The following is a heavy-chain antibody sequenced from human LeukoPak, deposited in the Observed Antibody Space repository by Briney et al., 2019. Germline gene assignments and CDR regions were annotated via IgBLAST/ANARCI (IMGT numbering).Heavy chain of an antibody. CDR3: ARDQGDASGWFFDY. CDR2: IALDGSRK. D-gene: IGHD6-19*01. V-gene: IGHV3-30*03. J-gene: IGHJ4*02. CDR1: GFTFSHHH. Sequence: GGSLRLSCAASGFTFSHHHIHWVRQAPGKGLEWVTVIALDGSRKIYADSVKGRFTISRDNSKNTVSLQMDSLGVEDTAVYYCARDQGDASGWFFDYWGQGARVIVSS.